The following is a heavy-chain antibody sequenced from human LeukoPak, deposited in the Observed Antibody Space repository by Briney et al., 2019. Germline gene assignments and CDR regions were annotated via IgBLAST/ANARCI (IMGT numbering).Heavy chain of an antibody. J-gene: IGHJ6*03. CDR1: GGSISSSSYY. Sequence: PSETLSLTCTVSGGSISSSSYYWGWIRQPPGKGLEWIGSMYYSGRTHYNPSLKSRVTISVDTSEKQFSLKLSSVTAADTAVYYCARGYGSGSYGMRDYYYMDVWGKGTTVTISS. V-gene: IGHV4-39*01. CDR2: MYYSGRT. CDR3: ARGYGSGSYGMRDYYYMDV. D-gene: IGHD3-10*01.